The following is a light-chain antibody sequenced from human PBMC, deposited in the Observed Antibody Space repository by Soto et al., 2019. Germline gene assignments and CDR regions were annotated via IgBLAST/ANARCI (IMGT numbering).Light chain of an antibody. CDR1: SSDVGAYNY. CDR2: EVT. CDR3: SSYAGNSKVV. J-gene: IGLJ3*02. V-gene: IGLV2-8*01. Sequence: QSALTQPPSASGSPGQSVTISCTGTSSDVGAYNYVSWYQQHPGKAPKLMIYEVTKRPSGVPDRFSGSKSGNTASLIVSGLQAEDEADYYCSSYAGNSKVVFGGGTKVTVL.